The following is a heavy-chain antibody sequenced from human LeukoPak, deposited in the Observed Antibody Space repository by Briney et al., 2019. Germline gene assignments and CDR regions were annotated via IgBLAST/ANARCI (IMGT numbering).Heavy chain of an antibody. CDR1: GGSISSSSYY. CDR3: AKRDDSGGNLVDL. V-gene: IGHV4-39*02. Sequence: SETLSLTCTVSGGSISSSSYYWGWIRQPPGKGLEWIGSIYYSGSTYYNPSLKSRVTISVDTSKNHFSLKLSSLSAADTSVYYCAKRDDSGGNLVDLWGQGTLVTVS. D-gene: IGHD3-22*01. J-gene: IGHJ4*02. CDR2: IYYSGST.